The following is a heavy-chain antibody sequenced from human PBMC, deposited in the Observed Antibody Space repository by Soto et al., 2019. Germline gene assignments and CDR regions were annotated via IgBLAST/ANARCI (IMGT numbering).Heavy chain of an antibody. V-gene: IGHV4-59*01. D-gene: IGHD3-16*01. Sequence: QVQLQESGPGLVKPSETLSLTCSVSGGSISTYCWSWIRQAPGKRLEWLGYIFHSGATNYNPSLESRVTISVDTSKSQLSLRLTSVTAADTGVYYCARALMGSFDAFDIWGQGTTVTVSS. CDR3: ARALMGSFDAFDI. CDR2: IFHSGAT. CDR1: GGSISTYC. J-gene: IGHJ3*02.